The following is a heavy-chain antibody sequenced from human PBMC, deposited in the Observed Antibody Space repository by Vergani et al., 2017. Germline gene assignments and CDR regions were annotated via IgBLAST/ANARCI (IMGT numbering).Heavy chain of an antibody. CDR3: AKAGIQLWSRLVMVSPTDWFDP. Sequence: QVQLVQSGAEVKKPGASVKVSCKASGYTFTSYGISWVRQAPGQGLEWMGWISAYNGNTNYAQKLQGRVTMTTDTSTSTAYMELRSLRSEDTAVYYCAKAGIQLWSRLVMVSPTDWFDPWGQGTLVTVSS. D-gene: IGHD5-18*01. J-gene: IGHJ5*02. V-gene: IGHV1-18*01. CDR2: ISAYNGNT. CDR1: GYTFTSYG.